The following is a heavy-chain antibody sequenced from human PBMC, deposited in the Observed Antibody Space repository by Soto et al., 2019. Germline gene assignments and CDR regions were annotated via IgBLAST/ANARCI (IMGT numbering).Heavy chain of an antibody. V-gene: IGHV1-69*05. CDR1: GYTFTGYY. D-gene: IGHD6-19*01. Sequence: SVKVSCKASGYTFTGYYMHWVRQAPGQGLEWMGGIIPNCGTANYAQKFQGRVTITTDESTSTAYMELSSLRSEDTAVYYCASHSGWYNYYGMDVWGQGTTVTVSS. CDR3: ASHSGWYNYYGMDV. J-gene: IGHJ6*02. CDR2: IIPNCGTA.